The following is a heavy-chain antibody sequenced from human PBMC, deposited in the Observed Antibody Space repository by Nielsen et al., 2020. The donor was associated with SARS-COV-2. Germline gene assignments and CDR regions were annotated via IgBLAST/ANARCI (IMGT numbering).Heavy chain of an antibody. CDR3: ARVKYDLWSGSSYRGYYMDV. Sequence: GESLKISCAASGLTVSSNYMTWVRQAPGRGLELVSVIYSGGGTFSADSVKGRFTISRDNSKNTVYLQMNSLRAEDTAVYYCARVKYDLWSGSSYRGYYMDVWGKGTTVTVS. V-gene: IGHV3-66*01. CDR1: GLTVSSNY. CDR2: IYSGGGT. J-gene: IGHJ6*03. D-gene: IGHD3-3*01.